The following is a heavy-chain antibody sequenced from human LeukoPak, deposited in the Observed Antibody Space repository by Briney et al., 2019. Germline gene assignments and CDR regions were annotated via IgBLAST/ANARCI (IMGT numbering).Heavy chain of an antibody. J-gene: IGHJ4*02. V-gene: IGHV4-39*01. D-gene: IGHD2-2*01. CDR1: GGSISSSSYY. CDR3: ARHRIPAPLASAFDY. Sequence: SETLSLTCTVSGGSISSSSYYWDLIRQPPGKGLEWIGAIYYSGNTNYNPSLKSRVTISVDTSKNQFSLKLSSVTAADTAVYYCARHRIPAPLASAFDYWGQGTLVTVSS. CDR2: IYYSGNT.